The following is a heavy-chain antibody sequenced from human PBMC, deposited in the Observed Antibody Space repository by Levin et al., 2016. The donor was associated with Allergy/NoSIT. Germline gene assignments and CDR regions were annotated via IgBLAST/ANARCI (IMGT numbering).Heavy chain of an antibody. V-gene: IGHV3-11*01. D-gene: IGHD3-10*01. CDR3: ARDSTPQFPNMVRGVIGVKDYGMDV. J-gene: IGHJ6*02. CDR1: GFTFSDYY. CDR2: ISSSGSTI. Sequence: GESLKISCAASGFTFSDYYMSWIRQAPGKGLEWVSYISSSGSTIYYADSVKGRFTISRDNAKNSLYLQMNSLRAEDTAVYYCARDSTPQFPNMVRGVIGVKDYGMDVWGQGTTVTVSS.